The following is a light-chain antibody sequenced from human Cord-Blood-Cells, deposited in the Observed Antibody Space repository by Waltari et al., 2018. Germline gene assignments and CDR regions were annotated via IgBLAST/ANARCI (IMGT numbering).Light chain of an antibody. J-gene: IGKJ1*01. CDR1: QSVSSSY. V-gene: IGKV3-20*01. CDR2: GAS. CDR3: QQYGSSRT. Sequence: VLTPPPATLSLPPGARATLSCRASQSVSSSYLAWYQQKPGQAPRLLIYGASSRATGIPDRFSGSGSGTDFTLTISRLEPEDFAVYYCQQYGSSRTFGQGTKVEIK.